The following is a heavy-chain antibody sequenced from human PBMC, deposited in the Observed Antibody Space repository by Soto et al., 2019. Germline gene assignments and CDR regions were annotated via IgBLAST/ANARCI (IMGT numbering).Heavy chain of an antibody. J-gene: IGHJ4*02. CDR1: GFIFSDYG. Sequence: EVQLVESGGGSVKPGGSLRLSCVGSGFIFSDYGLTWVRQAPGKGLECVSHINSGTTNILYADAVRGRFTISRDNAKNSLYLQMNSMTDEDTAVYYCSTDADGDLDFDYWGQGTLVTVSS. D-gene: IGHD4-17*01. CDR3: STDADGDLDFDY. CDR2: INSGTTNI. V-gene: IGHV3-48*02.